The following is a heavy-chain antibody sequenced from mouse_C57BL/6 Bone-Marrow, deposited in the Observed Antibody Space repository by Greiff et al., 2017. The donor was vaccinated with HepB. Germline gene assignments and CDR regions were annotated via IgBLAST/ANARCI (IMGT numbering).Heavy chain of an antibody. V-gene: IGHV1-22*01. Sequence: VQLQQSGPELVKPGASVKMSCKASGYTFTDYNMHWVKQSHGKSLEWIGYINSNNGGTSYNQKFKGKAILTVNKSSSTAYMELRSLTSDDSAVYCCARYRDGYYVGLAMDYWGQGTSVTVSS. CDR1: GYTFTDYN. CDR2: INSNNGGT. J-gene: IGHJ4*01. CDR3: ARYRDGYYVGLAMDY. D-gene: IGHD2-3*01.